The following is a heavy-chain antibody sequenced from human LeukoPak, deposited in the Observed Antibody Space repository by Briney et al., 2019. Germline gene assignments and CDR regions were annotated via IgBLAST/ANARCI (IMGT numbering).Heavy chain of an antibody. CDR3: AELGITMIGGV. J-gene: IGHJ6*04. D-gene: IGHD3-10*02. CDR1: GFTFSSYA. CDR2: ISSSGSTI. V-gene: IGHV3-48*03. Sequence: GGSLRLSCAASGFTFSSYAVHWVRQAPGKGLEWVSYISSSGSTIYYADSVKGRFTISRDNAKNSLYLQMNSLRAEDTAVYYCAELGITMIGGVWGKGTTVTISS.